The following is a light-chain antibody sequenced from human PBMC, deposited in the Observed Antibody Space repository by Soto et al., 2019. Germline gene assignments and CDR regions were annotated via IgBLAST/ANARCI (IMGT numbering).Light chain of an antibody. CDR1: SGDVGHYNY. V-gene: IGLV2-14*01. Sequence: QSVLTQPASVSGSPGQSITISCTGSSGDVGHYNYVSWYQQHPGKAPKLIIYEVTNRPSGVSNRFSGSESGNTASLIISGLQAEDEADYYCTSYTTGRIWVFGGGTKLTVL. J-gene: IGLJ3*02. CDR3: TSYTTGRIWV. CDR2: EVT.